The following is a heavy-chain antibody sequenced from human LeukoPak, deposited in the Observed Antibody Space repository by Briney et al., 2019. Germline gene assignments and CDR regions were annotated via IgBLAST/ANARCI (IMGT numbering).Heavy chain of an antibody. D-gene: IGHD3-10*01. J-gene: IGHJ4*02. V-gene: IGHV7-4-1*02. CDR3: AREQEVLLWFGPDY. CDR1: GYTFTSYA. CDR2: INTNTGNP. Sequence: ASVKVSCKASGYTFTSYAMNWVRQAPGQGLEWMGWINTNTGNPTYAQGFTGRFVFSLDTSVSTAYLQISSLKAKDTAVYYCAREQEVLLWFGPDYWGQGTLVTVSS.